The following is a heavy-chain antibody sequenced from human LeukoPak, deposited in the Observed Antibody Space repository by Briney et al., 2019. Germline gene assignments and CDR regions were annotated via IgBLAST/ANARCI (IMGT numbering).Heavy chain of an antibody. CDR3: ARETSLDSGQDFPRYIV. V-gene: IGHV1-3*01. Sequence: ASVKVSCKASGYTFTSYAMHWVRQAPGQRLEWMGWINAGNGNTKYSQKFQGRVTITRDTSASTAYMELSSLRSEDTAVYYCARETSLDSGQDFPRYIVWGQGTLVTVSS. J-gene: IGHJ4*02. CDR2: INAGNGNT. CDR1: GYTFTSYA. D-gene: IGHD3/OR15-3a*01.